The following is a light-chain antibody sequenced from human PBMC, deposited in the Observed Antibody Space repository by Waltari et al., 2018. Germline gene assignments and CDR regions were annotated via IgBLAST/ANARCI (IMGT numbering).Light chain of an antibody. CDR3: QQYYTYPRT. CDR1: QGISSY. J-gene: IGKJ1*01. CDR2: ATS. V-gene: IGKV1-8*01. Sequence: AIRMTLSPSSLAASPGDRVNITCRASQGISSYLAWYQQKPGKAPKLLMYATSTMQSGVPSRFSGSGSGTDFTLTISCLQSEDFATYYCQQYYTYPRTFGQGTKVET.